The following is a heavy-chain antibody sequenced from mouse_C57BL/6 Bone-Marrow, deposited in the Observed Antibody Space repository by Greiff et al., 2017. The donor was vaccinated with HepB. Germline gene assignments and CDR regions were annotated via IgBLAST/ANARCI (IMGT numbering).Heavy chain of an antibody. J-gene: IGHJ3*01. D-gene: IGHD2-4*01. V-gene: IGHV6-3*01. CDR3: TAPIYYDYDEGFAY. CDR2: IRLKSDNYAT. CDR1: GFTFSNYW. Sequence: EVHLVESGGGLVQPGGSMKLSCVASGFTFSNYWMNWVRQSPEKGLEWVAQIRLKSDNYATHYAESVKGRFTISRDDSKSSVYLQMNNLRAEDTGIYYCTAPIYYDYDEGFAYWGQGTLVTVSA.